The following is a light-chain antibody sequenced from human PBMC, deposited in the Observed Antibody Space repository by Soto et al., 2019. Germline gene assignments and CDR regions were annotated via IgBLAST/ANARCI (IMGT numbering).Light chain of an antibody. Sequence: TQYPATLSVSAGERATVSYRASQSLSSNLAWYQQKPGQAPRPLIYGASNRATGIPDRFSGSGSGTDFTLTISRLEPEDFAVYYCQQYGSSGTFGQGTKVDIK. CDR2: GAS. CDR3: QQYGSSGT. V-gene: IGKV3-20*01. J-gene: IGKJ1*01. CDR1: QSLSSN.